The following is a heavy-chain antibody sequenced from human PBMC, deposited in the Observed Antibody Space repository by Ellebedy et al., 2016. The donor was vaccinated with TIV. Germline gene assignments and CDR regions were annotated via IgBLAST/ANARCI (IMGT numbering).Heavy chain of an antibody. Sequence: MPSETLSLTCAVYGGSFSGYSWSWIRQPPGKGLEWIGEINHRGSTRYNPSLRSRVTISIDTSKHQFSLRLSSVTAADTAVYYCARGNYQDVDLDHGYFELWGRGTLVTVSS. D-gene: IGHD4-11*01. CDR1: GGSFSGYS. J-gene: IGHJ2*01. V-gene: IGHV4-34*01. CDR3: ARGNYQDVDLDHGYFEL. CDR2: INHRGST.